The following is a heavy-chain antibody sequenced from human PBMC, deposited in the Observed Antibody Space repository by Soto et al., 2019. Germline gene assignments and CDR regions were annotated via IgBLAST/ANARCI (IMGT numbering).Heavy chain of an antibody. CDR3: ARGITFGGVIVTRSWFDP. V-gene: IGHV1-18*01. J-gene: IGHJ5*02. D-gene: IGHD3-16*02. CDR1: GYTFTSYG. CDR2: ISAYNGNT. Sequence: ASVKVSCKASGYTFTSYGISWVRQAPGQGLEWMGWISAYNGNTNYAQKLQGRVTMTTDTSTSTAYMELRSLRSDDTAVYYCARGITFGGVIVTRSWFDPWGQGTLGTVSS.